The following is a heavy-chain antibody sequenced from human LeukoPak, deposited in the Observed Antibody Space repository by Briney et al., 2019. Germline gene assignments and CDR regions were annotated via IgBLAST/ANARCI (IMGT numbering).Heavy chain of an antibody. D-gene: IGHD6-19*01. CDR1: GGTFSSYA. V-gene: IGHV1-18*01. CDR3: ARDTEYSSGWYAF. J-gene: IGHJ4*02. CDR2: ISAYNGNT. Sequence: ASVKVSCKASGGTFSSYAISWVRQAPGQGLEWMGWISAYNGNTNYAQKPQGRVTMTTDTSTTTAYIELRSLRSDDTAVYYCARDTEYSSGWYAFWGQGTLVTVSS.